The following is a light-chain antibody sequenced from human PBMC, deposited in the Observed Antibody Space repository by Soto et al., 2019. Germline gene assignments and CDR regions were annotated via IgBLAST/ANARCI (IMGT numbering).Light chain of an antibody. V-gene: IGKV3-20*01. CDR1: QSVSSNY. Sequence: EIVMTQSPGTLSLSPGERATLSCRASQSVSSNYLAWYQQKPGQAPRLLIYGASSRATGIPDRFSGSASGTDFTLTISRLEPEDFAVYYCHQYGSSTQTFGHGTKV. CDR3: HQYGSSTQT. J-gene: IGKJ1*01. CDR2: GAS.